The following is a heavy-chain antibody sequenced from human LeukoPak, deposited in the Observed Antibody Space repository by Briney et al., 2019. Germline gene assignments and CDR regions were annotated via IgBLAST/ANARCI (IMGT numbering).Heavy chain of an antibody. CDR2: IYHSGST. CDR3: TCSGSYYTALFQH. D-gene: IGHD3-10*02. CDR1: GYSISSGYY. V-gene: IGHV4-38-2*01. J-gene: IGHJ1*01. Sequence: SETLSLTCAVSGYSISSGYYWGWIRQPPGKGLEWIGSIYHSGSTYYNPFLKSRVTISVDTSKNQFSLKLSSVTAADTAVYYCTCSGSYYTALFQHWAQGTLVTVSS.